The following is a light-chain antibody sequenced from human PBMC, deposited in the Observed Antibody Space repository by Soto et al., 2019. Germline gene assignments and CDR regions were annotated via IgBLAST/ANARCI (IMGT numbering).Light chain of an antibody. CDR1: QILVHSDGNTY. CDR3: MQAILFPL. CDR2: DIS. J-gene: IGKJ5*01. V-gene: IGKV2-24*01. Sequence: DIVMTQTPLSSPVTLGQPASVSCRSNQILVHSDGNTYLCWLQQRPGQPPRLLIYDISNRVSGVPDRFSGSGAGTDFTLKISRVEAEDVGVYYCMQAILFPLFGQGTRLEIK.